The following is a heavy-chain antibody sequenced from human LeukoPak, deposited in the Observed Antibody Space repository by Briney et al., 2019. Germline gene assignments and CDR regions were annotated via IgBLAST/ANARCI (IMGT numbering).Heavy chain of an antibody. D-gene: IGHD3-10*01. J-gene: IGHJ4*02. V-gene: IGHV3-11*01. CDR3: ARADRYGSGSYYPGY. CDR1: GLTFSDYY. CDR2: ISSTGSTI. Sequence: PGGSLRLSCAVSGLTFSDYYMSWIRQAPGQGLEWISYISSTGSTIYYADSVKGRFTISRDNAKNSLYLQMNSLRAEDTAVYYCARADRYGSGSYYPGYWGQGTLVTVSS.